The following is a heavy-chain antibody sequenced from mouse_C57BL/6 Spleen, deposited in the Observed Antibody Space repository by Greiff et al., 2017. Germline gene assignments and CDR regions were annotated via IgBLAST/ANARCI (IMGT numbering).Heavy chain of an antibody. V-gene: IGHV5-9*01. CDR3: ARQPYAMDY. Sequence: EVMLVESGGGLVKPGGSLKLSCAASGFTFSSYTMSWVRQTPEKRLEWVATISGGGGNPYYPDSVKGRFTISRDNAKNTLYLQMSSLRSEDTALYYCARQPYAMDYWGQGTSVTVSA. J-gene: IGHJ4*01. CDR1: GFTFSSYT. CDR2: ISGGGGNP.